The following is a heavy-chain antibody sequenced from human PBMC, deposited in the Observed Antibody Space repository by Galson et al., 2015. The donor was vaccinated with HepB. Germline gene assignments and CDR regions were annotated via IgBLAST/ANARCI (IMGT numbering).Heavy chain of an antibody. CDR3: ARHFEEWDRDRQAFDI. CDR2: IYPGDSDT. J-gene: IGHJ3*02. D-gene: IGHD1-26*01. CDR1: GYSFTSYW. Sequence: QSGAEVKKPGESLKISCKGSGYSFTSYWIGWVRQMPGKGLEWMGIIYPGDSDTRYSPSFQGQVTISADKSISTAYLQWSSLKASDTAMYYCARHFEEWDRDRQAFDIWGQGTMVTVSS. V-gene: IGHV5-51*01.